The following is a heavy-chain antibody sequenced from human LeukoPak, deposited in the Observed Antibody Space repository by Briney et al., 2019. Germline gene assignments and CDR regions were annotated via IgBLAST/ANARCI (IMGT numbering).Heavy chain of an antibody. Sequence: SVKVSCKASGGTFSSYAISWVRQAPGQGLEWMGGIIPIFGTANYAQKFQGRVTITADESTSTAYMELSSLRSEDTAVYYCARVRFLEWPPDYWGQGTLVTVTS. CDR3: ARVRFLEWPPDY. D-gene: IGHD3-3*01. V-gene: IGHV1-69*13. CDR1: GGTFSSYA. CDR2: IIPIFGTA. J-gene: IGHJ4*02.